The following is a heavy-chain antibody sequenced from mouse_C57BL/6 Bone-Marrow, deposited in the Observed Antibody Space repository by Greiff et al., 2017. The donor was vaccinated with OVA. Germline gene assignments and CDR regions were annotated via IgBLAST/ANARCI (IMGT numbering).Heavy chain of an antibody. Sequence: QVQLQQSGPELVKPGASVKLSCKASGYTFTSYDINWVKQRPGQGLEWIGWIYPGDGSTKYNEKFKGKATLTVDTSSSTAYMELHSLTSADSAVYFCARGYDGYPYYAMDYWGQGTSVTVSS. CDR2: IYPGDGST. CDR1: GYTFTSYD. CDR3: ARGYDGYPYYAMDY. V-gene: IGHV1-85*01. J-gene: IGHJ4*01. D-gene: IGHD2-3*01.